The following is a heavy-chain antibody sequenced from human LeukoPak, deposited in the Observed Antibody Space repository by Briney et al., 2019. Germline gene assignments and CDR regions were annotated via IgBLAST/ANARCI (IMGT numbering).Heavy chain of an antibody. V-gene: IGHV3-30*02. J-gene: IGHJ3*02. CDR2: IRYDGSNK. D-gene: IGHD1-26*01. Sequence: PGGSLRLSCAASGFTFSSYGMHWVRQAPGKGLEWVALIRYDGSNKYYADSVKGRFTISRDNSKNTLYLQMNSLRAEDTAVYYCAKEGEFLGGAFDIWGQGTMVTVSS. CDR3: AKEGEFLGGAFDI. CDR1: GFTFSSYG.